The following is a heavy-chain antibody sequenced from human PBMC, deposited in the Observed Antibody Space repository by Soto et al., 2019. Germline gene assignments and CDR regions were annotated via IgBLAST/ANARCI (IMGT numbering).Heavy chain of an antibody. D-gene: IGHD3-10*01. J-gene: IGHJ5*02. CDR3: ARGRITMVRGVTAYNWFDP. V-gene: IGHV1-46*01. Sequence: GASVKVSCKASGYTFTSDYMHWVRQASGQGLEWMGIINPSGGSTRYAQKFQGRVTMTRDTSTSTVYMGLSSLRSEDTAVYYCARGRITMVRGVTAYNWFDPWGQGTLVTVSS. CDR1: GYTFTSDY. CDR2: INPSGGST.